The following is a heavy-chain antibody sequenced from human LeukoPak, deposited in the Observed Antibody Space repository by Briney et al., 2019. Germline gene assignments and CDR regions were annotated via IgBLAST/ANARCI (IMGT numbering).Heavy chain of an antibody. Sequence: SETLSLTCTVSGGSISSGDYYWSWIRQPPGKGLEWIGYIYYSGSTYYNPSLKSRVTISVDTSKNQFSLKLSSVTAADTAVYCCACTMVRGVMIYYGMDVWGQGTTVTVSS. D-gene: IGHD3-10*01. CDR1: GGSISSGDYY. V-gene: IGHV4-30-4*01. CDR3: ACTMVRGVMIYYGMDV. CDR2: IYYSGST. J-gene: IGHJ6*02.